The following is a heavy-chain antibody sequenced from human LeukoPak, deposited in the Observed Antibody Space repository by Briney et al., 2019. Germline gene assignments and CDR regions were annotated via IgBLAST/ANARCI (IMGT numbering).Heavy chain of an antibody. CDR2: ISGSGGST. CDR3: AKDRAPAVVGATPYCYGMHV. CDR1: GFTFSSYA. D-gene: IGHD1-26*01. J-gene: IGHJ6*02. V-gene: IGHV3-23*01. Sequence: GGSLRLSCAASGFTFSSYAMSWVRQAPGKGLEWVSAISGSGGSTYYADSVKGRFTISRDNSKNTLYLQMNSLRAEDTAVYYCAKDRAPAVVGATPYCYGMHVWGQGTTVTVSS.